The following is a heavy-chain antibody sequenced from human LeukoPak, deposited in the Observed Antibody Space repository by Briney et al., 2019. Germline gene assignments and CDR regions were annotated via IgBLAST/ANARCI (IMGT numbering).Heavy chain of an antibody. J-gene: IGHJ4*02. D-gene: IGHD5-12*01. CDR2: MNPNSGNT. V-gene: IGHV1-8*03. CDR1: GYTFTSYD. CDR3: ARADSVATGIPRRYYFDY. Sequence: GASVKVSCKASGYTFTSYDINWVRQAIGQGLEWMGWMNPNSGNTGYAQKFQGRVTITRNTSISTAYMELSSLRSEDTAVYYCARADSVATGIPRRYYFDYWGQGTLVTVSS.